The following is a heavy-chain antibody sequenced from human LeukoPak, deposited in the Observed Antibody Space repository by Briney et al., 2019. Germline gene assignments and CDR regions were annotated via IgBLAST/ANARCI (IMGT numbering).Heavy chain of an antibody. CDR3: ARDRARTSYYYDSSGYFGWFDH. CDR2: ISYDGSNK. Sequence: GRSLRLSCAASGFLFSDYGMHWVRQAPGKGLDWVAVISYDGSNKYYADSVKGRFTISRDNSKNTLYLQMNSLRPEDTAVYYCARDRARTSYYYDSSGYFGWFDHWGQGTLVTVSS. V-gene: IGHV3-30*03. CDR1: GFLFSDYG. D-gene: IGHD3-22*01. J-gene: IGHJ5*02.